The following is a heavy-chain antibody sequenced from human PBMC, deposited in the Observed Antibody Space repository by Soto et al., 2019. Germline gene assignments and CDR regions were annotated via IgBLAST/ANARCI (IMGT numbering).Heavy chain of an antibody. Sequence: QPGGSLRLSCAASGFTFSSYGMHWVRQAPGKGLEWVAVISYDGSNKYYADSVKGRFTISRDNSKNTLYLQMNSLRAEDTAVYYCAKGRVGTTNYYYYGMDVWGHGTTVTVSS. CDR1: GFTFSSYG. J-gene: IGHJ6*02. CDR3: AKGRVGTTNYYYYGMDV. CDR2: ISYDGSNK. D-gene: IGHD4-17*01. V-gene: IGHV3-30*18.